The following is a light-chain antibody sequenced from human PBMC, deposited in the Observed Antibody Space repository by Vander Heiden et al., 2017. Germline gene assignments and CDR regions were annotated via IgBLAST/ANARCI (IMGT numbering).Light chain of an antibody. CDR3: QSYDSSLSGYV. Sequence: QSVLTQPPSVSGAPGQRVPISCTGSSSNIGARYDVHWYQQLPGTVPKLLIYENNNRPSGVPDRFSGSKSGTSASLAITGLQAEDEADYYCQSYDSSLSGYVFGTGTKVNVL. V-gene: IGLV1-40*01. J-gene: IGLJ1*01. CDR1: SSNIGARYD. CDR2: ENN.